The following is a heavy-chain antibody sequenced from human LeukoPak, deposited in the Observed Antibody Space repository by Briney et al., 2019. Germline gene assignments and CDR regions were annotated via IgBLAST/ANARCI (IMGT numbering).Heavy chain of an antibody. D-gene: IGHD6-13*01. CDR2: IYHSGST. CDR3: ARTPIAAAHPRYAFDI. CDR1: GGSISSGGYS. Sequence: TSQTLSLTCAVSGGSISSGGYSWSWIRQPPGKGLEWIGYIYHSGSTYYNPSLKSRVTISVDRSKNQFSLKLSSVTAADTAVYYCARTPIAAAHPRYAFDIWGQGTMVTVSS. V-gene: IGHV4-30-2*01. J-gene: IGHJ3*02.